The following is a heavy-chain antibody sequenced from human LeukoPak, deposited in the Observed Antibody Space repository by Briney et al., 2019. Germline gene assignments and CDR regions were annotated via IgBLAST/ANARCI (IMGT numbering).Heavy chain of an antibody. D-gene: IGHD6-19*01. CDR2: IKQAENEK. V-gene: IGHV3-7*01. J-gene: IGHJ6*03. Sequence: PGGSLRLSCAASGFTFSSYWMSWVRQAPGKGLEWVANIKQAENEKYYVDSVKGRFTISRDNAKNSLYLQMNSLRAEDTAVYYCARENGWYPGYYYYYYMDVWGKGTTVTVSS. CDR3: ARENGWYPGYYYYYYMDV. CDR1: GFTFSSYW.